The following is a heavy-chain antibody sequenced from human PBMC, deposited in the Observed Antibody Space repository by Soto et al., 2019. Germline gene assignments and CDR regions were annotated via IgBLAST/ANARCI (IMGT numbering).Heavy chain of an antibody. J-gene: IGHJ5*02. CDR1: GDSISSTRC. Sequence: QVHLKESGPGLVRPSETLSLTCTVSGDSISSTRCWSWVRQSPWKGLEWIGDIYHGGSTNYNPSLKRRATISIDKSKNQFSLKLKSVTAAETAVYFCARTGKFYYYAPSGLPFDPWGQGTLVTVSS. D-gene: IGHD3-10*01. CDR2: IYHGGST. CDR3: ARTGKFYYYAPSGLPFDP. V-gene: IGHV4-4*02.